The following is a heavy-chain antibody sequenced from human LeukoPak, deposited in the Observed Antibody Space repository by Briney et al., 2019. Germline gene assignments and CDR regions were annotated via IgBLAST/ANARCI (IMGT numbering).Heavy chain of an antibody. CDR1: GFTFSSYA. D-gene: IGHD3-10*01. CDR2: ISSNGGST. Sequence: PGGSLRLSCSTSGFTFSSYAMHWVRQAPGKGLEYVSAISSNGGSTYYADSVKGRFTISGDNSKNTLYLQMSSLRAEDTAVYYCVKDQGTRYYYGSGSYYDHWGQGTLVTVSS. CDR3: VKDQGTRYYYGSGSYYDH. J-gene: IGHJ4*02. V-gene: IGHV3-64D*09.